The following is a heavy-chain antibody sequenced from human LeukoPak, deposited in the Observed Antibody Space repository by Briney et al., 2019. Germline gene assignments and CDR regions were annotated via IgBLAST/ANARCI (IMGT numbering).Heavy chain of an antibody. D-gene: IGHD2-8*02. Sequence: KPSETLSLTCTVSGGSISSGGYYWSWIRQHPGKGLEWIGYIYYSGSTYYNASLKSRVTLSVDTSKNQFSLMLSSVTAADTAVYYCARLVPPGYWGQGTLVTVSS. CDR2: IYYSGST. CDR3: ARLVPPGY. V-gene: IGHV4-31*03. J-gene: IGHJ4*02. CDR1: GGSISSGGYY.